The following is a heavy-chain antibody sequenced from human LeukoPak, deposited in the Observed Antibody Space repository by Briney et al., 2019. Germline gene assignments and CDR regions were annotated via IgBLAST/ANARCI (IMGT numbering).Heavy chain of an antibody. V-gene: IGHV3-48*01. CDR1: GFTFSTYS. CDR2: ISSSSSTI. J-gene: IGHJ5*02. CDR3: ARDPEDWFDP. D-gene: IGHD1-14*01. Sequence: GGSLRLSCADSGFTFSTYSMNWVRQARGKGLEWVSYISSSSSTIYYADSVKGRFTISRDNAKNSLSLQMNTLRAEDTAVYYCARDPEDWFDPWGQGTLVTVSS.